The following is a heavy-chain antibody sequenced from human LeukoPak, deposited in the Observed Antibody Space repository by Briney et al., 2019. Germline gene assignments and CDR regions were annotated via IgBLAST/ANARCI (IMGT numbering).Heavy chain of an antibody. CDR1: GGSISSYY. CDR2: VYYTGST. V-gene: IGHV4-59*08. J-gene: IGHJ4*02. D-gene: IGHD3-16*01. CDR3: ARQGYYDRTFDY. Sequence: SETLSLTCTVSGGSISSYYWSWIRQPPGKGLEWIGYVYYTGSTNYNPSLKSRVTISIDTSKNQFSLKLSSVTAADTAVYYCARQGYYDRTFDYWGQGTLVTVSS.